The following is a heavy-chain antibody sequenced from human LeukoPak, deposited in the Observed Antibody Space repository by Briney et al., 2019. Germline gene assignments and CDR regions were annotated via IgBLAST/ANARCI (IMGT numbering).Heavy chain of an antibody. Sequence: ASVKVSCKASGYTFTGYYMHWVRQAPGQGLEWMGRINPNSGGTNYAQKFQGRVTMTSDTSISTAYMELSRLRSDDTAVYYCAREIRSGYYYYMDVWGKGTTVTVSS. V-gene: IGHV1-2*06. CDR3: AREIRSGYYYYMDV. J-gene: IGHJ6*03. CDR1: GYTFTGYY. CDR2: INPNSGGT.